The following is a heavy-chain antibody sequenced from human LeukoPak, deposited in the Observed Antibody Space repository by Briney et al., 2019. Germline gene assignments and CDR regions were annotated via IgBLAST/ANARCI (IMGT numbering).Heavy chain of an antibody. V-gene: IGHV3-73*01. CDR3: TSYYYGSGSSVGAFDY. J-gene: IGHJ4*02. CDR2: IRSKANNFAT. D-gene: IGHD3-10*01. Sequence: PGGSLKLSCAASGSTFSGSAMHWVRQASGKGLEWVGRIRSKANNFATAYAASVRGRFTISRDDSKNTAYLQMNSLKTEDTAVYYCTSYYYGSGSSVGAFDYWGQGTLVTASS. CDR1: GSTFSGSA.